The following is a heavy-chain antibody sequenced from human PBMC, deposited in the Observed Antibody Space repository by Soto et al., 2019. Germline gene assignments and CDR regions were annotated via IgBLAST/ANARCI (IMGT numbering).Heavy chain of an antibody. V-gene: IGHV4-39*01. CDR1: GDSISITSYY. Sequence: PSETLSLTCTVSGDSISITSYYWSWVRQPPGKGLEWIGSIHYSGSTHYNPSLQSRVTISGDASKKQFSLKLRSVTAADTAVYYCASTKDETLYFDYWGQGTLVTVSS. CDR2: IHYSGST. CDR3: ASTKDETLYFDY. D-gene: IGHD2-15*01. J-gene: IGHJ4*02.